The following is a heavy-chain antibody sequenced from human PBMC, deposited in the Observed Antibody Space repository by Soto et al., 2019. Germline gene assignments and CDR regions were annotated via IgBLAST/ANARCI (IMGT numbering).Heavy chain of an antibody. J-gene: IGHJ5*02. Sequence: PSETLSLTCTVSGGSISSYYWSWIRQPPGKGLGWIGYMYYSGSANYNPSLRSRLTISVDTSKNQFSLTLSSVTAADTAMYYCARVGCSGGSCYGGFGPRGRGTLVTVPS. CDR1: GGSISSYY. CDR2: MYYSGSA. CDR3: ARVGCSGGSCYGGFGP. D-gene: IGHD2-15*01. V-gene: IGHV4-59*12.